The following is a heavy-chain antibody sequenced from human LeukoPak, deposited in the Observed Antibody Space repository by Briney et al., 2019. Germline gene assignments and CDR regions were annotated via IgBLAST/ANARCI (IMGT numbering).Heavy chain of an antibody. CDR2: IYSGGST. V-gene: IGHV3-53*01. D-gene: IGHD2-2*01. CDR1: GFTVSSNY. J-gene: IGHJ4*02. CDR3: AKTRRTYCSSTSCYGGPFDY. Sequence: GGSLRLSCAASGFTVSSNYMSWVRQAPGKGLEWVSVIYSGGSTYYADSVKGRFTISRDNSKNTLYLQMNSLRAEDTAVYYCAKTRRTYCSSTSCYGGPFDYWGQGTLVTVSS.